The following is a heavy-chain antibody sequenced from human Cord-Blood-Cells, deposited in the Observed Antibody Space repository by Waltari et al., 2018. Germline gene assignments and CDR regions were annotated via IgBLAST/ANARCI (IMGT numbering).Heavy chain of an antibody. Sequence: QVQLQQWVAGLLKPSETLSLTCAVYGGSFSGYYWSWLRQPAGKGLGWIGEINHSGRTTSNPSLKSRGTISVDTSKNQFSRKLSSVTAADTAVYYCARGRGYSGSYFDYWGQGTLVTVSS. CDR1: GGSFSGYY. CDR2: INHSGRT. V-gene: IGHV4-34*01. CDR3: ARGRGYSGSYFDY. D-gene: IGHD1-26*01. J-gene: IGHJ4*02.